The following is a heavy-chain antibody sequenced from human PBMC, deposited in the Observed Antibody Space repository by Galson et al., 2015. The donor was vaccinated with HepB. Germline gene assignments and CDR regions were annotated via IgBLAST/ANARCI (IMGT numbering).Heavy chain of an antibody. D-gene: IGHD3-22*01. V-gene: IGHV5-51*01. CDR1: GYSFTSYW. CDR2: IYPGDSDT. Sequence: QSGAEVKKPGESLKISCKGSGYSFTSYWIGWVRQVPGKGLEWMGIIYPGDSDTGYSPSFQGQVTISADKSISTAYLQWSSLKASDTAMYYCSRQPPTYYYDSSGYTNWYFDLWGRGTLVTVSS. CDR3: SRQPPTYYYDSSGYTNWYFDL. J-gene: IGHJ2*01.